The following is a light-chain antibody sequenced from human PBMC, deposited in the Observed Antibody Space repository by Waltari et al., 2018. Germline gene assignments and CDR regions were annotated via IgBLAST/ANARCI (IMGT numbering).Light chain of an antibody. CDR3: GTWDSSLSAHI. Sequence: QSVLTQPPSVSGDPGQRVTISCTGSSSNIGGYYVYWYQQFPGTAPKLLIYDNDKRPSGISYRFSGSKSGTSASLTITGLQPGEETDYYCGTWDSSLSAHIFGAGTRLTVL. J-gene: IGLJ1*01. CDR2: DND. V-gene: IGLV1-51*01. CDR1: SSNIGGYY.